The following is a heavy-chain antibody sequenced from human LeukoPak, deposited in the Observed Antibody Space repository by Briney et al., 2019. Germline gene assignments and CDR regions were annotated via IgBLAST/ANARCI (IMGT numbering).Heavy chain of an antibody. Sequence: GESLKISCKGSGYTFTNYWIGWVRQMPGKGLEWMGIMYPGDSDTRYSPSFQGQVTISADKSISTAYLQWSSLKASDTAMYHCARGDYGDFRVFYTLFDYWGQGTLVTVSS. CDR1: GYTFTNYW. V-gene: IGHV5-51*01. D-gene: IGHD4-17*01. CDR2: MYPGDSDT. CDR3: ARGDYGDFRVFYTLFDY. J-gene: IGHJ4*02.